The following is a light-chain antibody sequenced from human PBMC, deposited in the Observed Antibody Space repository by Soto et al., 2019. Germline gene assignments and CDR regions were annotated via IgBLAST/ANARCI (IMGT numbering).Light chain of an antibody. V-gene: IGKV3-11*01. J-gene: IGKJ5*01. CDR2: DAS. Sequence: SMLPQNTTPPAFSSGGRASLSFMASQSVRSYLAWYQQKPGQAPRLLIYDASNRAPGIPARFSGSGSGTDFTLTISSLEPDDFAVYYCQQRSSWPRITFGQGTRLEIK. CDR1: QSVRSY. CDR3: QQRSSWPRIT.